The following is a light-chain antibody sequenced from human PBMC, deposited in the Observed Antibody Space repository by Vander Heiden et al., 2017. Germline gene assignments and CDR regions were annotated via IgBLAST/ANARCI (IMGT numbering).Light chain of an antibody. V-gene: IGKV3-11*01. Sequence: EIVLTHSAATLSLSPGERATLSCMASQSVSSYLPRSQLNPVQAPRLLIYDASNRATGIPARFSGRGSGTDFTLTISSREPEDFAVYYFQQRSNWLRTFGQGSKLEIK. J-gene: IGKJ2*01. CDR1: QSVSSY. CDR2: DAS. CDR3: QQRSNWLRT.